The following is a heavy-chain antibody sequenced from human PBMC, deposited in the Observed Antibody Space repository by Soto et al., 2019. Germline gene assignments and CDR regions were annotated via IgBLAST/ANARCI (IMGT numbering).Heavy chain of an antibody. CDR2: LSYEGSEE. Sequence: QVRLVESGGGVVQPGRSLRLSCAASGFNFGVFGMHWVRQAPGKGLEGLSVLSYEGSEEYYADSVRGRFTISRDNSKNTLFLQMDSLRVDDTGVYYCALTRRSSLLEVAGPGFEYWGQGTLVTVS. V-gene: IGHV3-30*03. J-gene: IGHJ4*02. D-gene: IGHD6-19*01. CDR3: ALTRRSSLLEVAGPGFEY. CDR1: GFNFGVFG.